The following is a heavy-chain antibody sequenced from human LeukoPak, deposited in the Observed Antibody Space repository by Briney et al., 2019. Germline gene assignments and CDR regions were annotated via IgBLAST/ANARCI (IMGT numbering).Heavy chain of an antibody. D-gene: IGHD5-12*01. CDR2: IYSGGST. V-gene: IGHV3-66*02. CDR3: AGVHSDYDYSFDY. CDR1: GFTVSSNY. J-gene: IGHJ4*02. Sequence: GGSLRLSCAASGFTVSSNYMSWVRQAPGKGLEWVSVIYSGGSTYYADSVKGRFTISRDNSKNTLYLQMNSLRAEDTAVYYCAGVHSDYDYSFDYWGQGTLVTVSS.